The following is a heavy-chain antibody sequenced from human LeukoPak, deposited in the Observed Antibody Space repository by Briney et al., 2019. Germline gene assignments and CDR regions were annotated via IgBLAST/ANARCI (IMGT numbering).Heavy chain of an antibody. CDR2: ISSSGRTK. J-gene: IGHJ4*02. CDR1: GFIFSSYE. Sequence: GGSLRLSCAASGFIFSSYEMNWVRQAPGKGLEWVSYISSSGRTKYYADSVKGRFTTSRDNAKNSLYLQMNSLRVEDTAVYYCARDSEWLPDYWGQGTLVTVSS. V-gene: IGHV3-48*03. CDR3: ARDSEWLPDY. D-gene: IGHD5-12*01.